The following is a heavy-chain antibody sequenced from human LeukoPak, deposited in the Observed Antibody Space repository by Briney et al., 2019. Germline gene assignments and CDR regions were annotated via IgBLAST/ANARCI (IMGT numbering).Heavy chain of an antibody. D-gene: IGHD3-10*01. J-gene: IGHJ4*02. CDR1: GFTFGNSW. V-gene: IGHV3-7*01. Sequence: GGSLRLSCAASGFTFGNSWMTWVRQAPGKGLEWVASIKQDGSETYYVDSVKGRFTISRDNAKNSLYLQMNSLRAEDTAVYYCATDQAGGLDSWGQGTLVTVSS. CDR2: IKQDGSET. CDR3: ATDQAGGLDS.